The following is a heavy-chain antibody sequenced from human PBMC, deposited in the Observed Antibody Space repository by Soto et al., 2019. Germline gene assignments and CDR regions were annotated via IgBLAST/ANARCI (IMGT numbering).Heavy chain of an antibody. D-gene: IGHD1-1*01. J-gene: IGHJ4*01. CDR3: ARDKDTSSWTGFDF. Sequence: GGSLRLSCAASGFTFATYAMSWVRQAPGKGLEWVSAISATGISTHYADSVKGRVTISRDNSANTLSLEMSSLTAEDTAVYYCARDKDTSSWTGFDFWGHGTLVTVSS. CDR2: ISATGIST. V-gene: IGHV3-23*01. CDR1: GFTFATYA.